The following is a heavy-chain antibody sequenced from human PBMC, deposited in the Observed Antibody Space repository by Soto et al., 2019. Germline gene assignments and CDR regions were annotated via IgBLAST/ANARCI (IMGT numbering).Heavy chain of an antibody. CDR1: GGSFSGYY. D-gene: IGHD6-13*01. CDR2: INLSGHT. CDR3: VRVKEQQRYSWFDP. J-gene: IGHJ5*02. Sequence: QVQLQMWGAGLLKPSETLSLTCAVYGGSFSGYYWGWIREAPGKGLEWIGEINLSGHTNYNPSLKSRVTISVATTKKQFSLTLSSVSAADTAMYYCVRVKEQQRYSWFDPWGQGTLVAVSS. V-gene: IGHV4-34*01.